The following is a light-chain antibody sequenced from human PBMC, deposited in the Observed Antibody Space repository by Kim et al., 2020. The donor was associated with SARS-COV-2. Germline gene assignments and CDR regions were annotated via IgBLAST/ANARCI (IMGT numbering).Light chain of an antibody. CDR2: LNIAGSH. J-gene: IGLJ3*02. CDR3: QTWGTGIRV. V-gene: IGLV4-69*01. Sequence: SVKLTCTLSGGHSSYAIAWHQQQPEKGPRYLMKLNIAGSHSKGDGIPDRFSGSSSGAERYLTISSLQSEDEADYYCQTWGTGIRVFGGGTQLTVL. CDR1: GGHSSYA.